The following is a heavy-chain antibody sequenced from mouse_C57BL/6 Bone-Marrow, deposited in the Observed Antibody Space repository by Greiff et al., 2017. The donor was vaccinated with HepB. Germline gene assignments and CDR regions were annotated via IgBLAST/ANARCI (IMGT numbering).Heavy chain of an antibody. CDR3: PKLRREAWFAY. V-gene: IGHV5-4*03. CDR2: ISDGGSYT. CDR1: GFTFSSYA. J-gene: IGHJ3*01. Sequence: DVKLVESGGGLVKPGGSLKLSCAASGFTFSSYAMSWVRQTPEKRLEWVATISDGGSYTYYPDNVKGRFTISRDNAKNNLYLQMSHLKSEDTAMYYCPKLRREAWFAYWGQGTLVTVSA. D-gene: IGHD2-4*01.